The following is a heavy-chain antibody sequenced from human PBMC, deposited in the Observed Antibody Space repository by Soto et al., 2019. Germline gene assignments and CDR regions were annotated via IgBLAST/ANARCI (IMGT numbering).Heavy chain of an antibody. CDR3: AKEVVVVPAAMGDYYYYYYMDV. Sequence: QVQLVESGGGVVQPGRSLRLSCAASGFTFSSYGMHWVRQAPGKGLEWVAVISYDGSNKYYADSVKGQFTISRDNSKNTLYLQMNSLRAEDTAVYYCAKEVVVVPAAMGDYYYYYYMDVWGKGTTVTVSS. CDR2: ISYDGSNK. J-gene: IGHJ6*03. V-gene: IGHV3-30*18. D-gene: IGHD2-2*01. CDR1: GFTFSSYG.